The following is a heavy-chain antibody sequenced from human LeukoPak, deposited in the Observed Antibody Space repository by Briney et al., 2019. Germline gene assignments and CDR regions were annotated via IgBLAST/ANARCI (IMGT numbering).Heavy chain of an antibody. CDR2: IYYSGST. CDR1: GGSISSSSYY. V-gene: IGHV4-39*01. J-gene: IGHJ3*02. CDR3: ATRFYDYVWGSYRHGAFDI. Sequence: SETLSLTCTVSGGSISSSSYYWGWIRQPPGKGLEWIGSIYYSGSTYYNPSLKSRVTISVDTSKNQFSLKLSSVTAADTAVYYCATRFYDYVWGSYRHGAFDIWGQGTMVTVSS. D-gene: IGHD3-16*02.